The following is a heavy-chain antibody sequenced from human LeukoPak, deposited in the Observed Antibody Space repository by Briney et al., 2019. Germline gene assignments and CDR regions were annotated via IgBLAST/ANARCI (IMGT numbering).Heavy chain of an antibody. Sequence: GGSLRLSCAASGFTFSSYAMSWVRQAPGKGLEWVSAISGSGGSTYYADSVKGRFTISRDNSKNTLYLQMNSVRAEDTAVYYCAKGRDYDFWRGYFNWGQGTLVTVSS. CDR3: AKGRDYDFWRGYFN. J-gene: IGHJ4*02. CDR2: ISGSGGST. V-gene: IGHV3-23*01. D-gene: IGHD3-3*01. CDR1: GFTFSSYA.